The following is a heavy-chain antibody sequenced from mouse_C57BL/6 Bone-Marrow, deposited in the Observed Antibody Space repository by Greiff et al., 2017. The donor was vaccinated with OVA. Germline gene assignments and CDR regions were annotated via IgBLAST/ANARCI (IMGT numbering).Heavy chain of an antibody. Sequence: EVKLEESGGGLVKPGGSLKLSCAASGFTFSDYGMHWVRQAPEKGLEWVAYISSGSSTIYYADTVKGRFTISRDNAKNTLFLQMTSLGSEDTAMYYCANRTGAVDYWGQGTSVTVSS. CDR3: ANRTGAVDY. CDR2: ISSGSSTI. V-gene: IGHV5-17*01. CDR1: GFTFSDYG. J-gene: IGHJ4*01. D-gene: IGHD2-14*01.